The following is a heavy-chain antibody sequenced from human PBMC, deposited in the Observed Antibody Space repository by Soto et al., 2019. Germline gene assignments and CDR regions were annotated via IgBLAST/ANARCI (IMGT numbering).Heavy chain of an antibody. Sequence: SPTLSLTCAISGDSVSSNSAAWNWIRQSPSRGLEWLGRTYYRSKWYNDYAVSVKSRITINPDTSKNQFSLQLNSVTPEDTAVYYCARDHLLGATLTYYYGMDVWGQGTTVTVSS. CDR2: TYYRSKWYN. V-gene: IGHV6-1*01. D-gene: IGHD1-26*01. CDR1: GDSVSSNSAA. J-gene: IGHJ6*02. CDR3: ARDHLLGATLTYYYGMDV.